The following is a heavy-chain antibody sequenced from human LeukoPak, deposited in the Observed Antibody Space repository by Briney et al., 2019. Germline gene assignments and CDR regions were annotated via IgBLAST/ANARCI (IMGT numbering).Heavy chain of an antibody. D-gene: IGHD6-19*01. CDR1: GITLSNYG. J-gene: IGHJ4*02. V-gene: IGHV3-21*01. Sequence: GGSLRLSCAVSGITLSNYGMNWVRQAPGKGLEWVSSISSSSSYIYYADSVKGRFTISRDNAKNSLYLQMNSLRAEDTAVYYCARGVGYSSGWYSPIDYWGQGTLVTVSS. CDR2: ISSSSSYI. CDR3: ARGVGYSSGWYSPIDY.